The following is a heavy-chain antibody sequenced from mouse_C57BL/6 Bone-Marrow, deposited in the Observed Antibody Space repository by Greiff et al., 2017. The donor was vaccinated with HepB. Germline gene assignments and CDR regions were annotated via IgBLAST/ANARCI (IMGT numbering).Heavy chain of an antibody. Sequence: VQLQQPGAELVKPGASVKMSCKASGYTFTSYWITWVKQRPGQGLEWIGDIYPGSGSTNYNEKFKSKATLTVDTSSSTAYMQLSSLTSEDSAVYYCAISTSGSSSFYAMHYWGQGTSVTVSS. V-gene: IGHV1-55*01. J-gene: IGHJ4*01. CDR1: GYTFTSYW. CDR3: AISTSGSSSFYAMHY. CDR2: IYPGSGST. D-gene: IGHD1-1*01.